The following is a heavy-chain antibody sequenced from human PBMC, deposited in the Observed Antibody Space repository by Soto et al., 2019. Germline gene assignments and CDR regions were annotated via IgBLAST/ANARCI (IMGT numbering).Heavy chain of an antibody. CDR2: IDPSDSYT. J-gene: IGHJ6*02. D-gene: IGHD2-2*01. CDR3: ARRLGYCSSTSCYYYYGIDV. Sequence: GESLKISCKGSGYSFTSYWISWVRQVPGKGLEWMGRIDPSDSYTNYSPSFQGHVTISADKSISTAYLQWSSLRASDTAMYYCARRLGYCSSTSCYYYYGIDVWGQGTTVPVSS. CDR1: GYSFTSYW. V-gene: IGHV5-10-1*01.